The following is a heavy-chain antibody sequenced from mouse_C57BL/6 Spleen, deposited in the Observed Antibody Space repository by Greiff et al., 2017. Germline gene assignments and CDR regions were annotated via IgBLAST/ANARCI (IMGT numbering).Heavy chain of an antibody. CDR3: AGVYDGYYVYYAMDY. Sequence: VQLQQSGPELVKPGASVKMSCKASGYTFTDYNMHWVKQSHGKSLEWIGYINPNNGGTSYNQKFKGKATLTVNKSSSTAYMELRSLTSEDSAVYYCAGVYDGYYVYYAMDYWGQGTSVTVSS. J-gene: IGHJ4*01. CDR1: GYTFTDYN. D-gene: IGHD2-3*01. V-gene: IGHV1-22*01. CDR2: INPNNGGT.